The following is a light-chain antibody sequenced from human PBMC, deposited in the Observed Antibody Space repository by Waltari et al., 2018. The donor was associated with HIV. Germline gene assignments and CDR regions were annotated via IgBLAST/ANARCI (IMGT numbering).Light chain of an antibody. CDR3: CSYAGSSTVV. V-gene: IGLV2-23*02. J-gene: IGLJ2*01. Sequence: QSALTPPASVSGSPGQSITVSCTATSSDVGGSYIYSWYQQHPGKAPTLMIYDVSQRPSGVSNRFSDSKSGNTASLTISGLQAEDEADYYCCSYAGSSTVVFGGGTKLTVL. CDR1: SSDVGGSYI. CDR2: DVS.